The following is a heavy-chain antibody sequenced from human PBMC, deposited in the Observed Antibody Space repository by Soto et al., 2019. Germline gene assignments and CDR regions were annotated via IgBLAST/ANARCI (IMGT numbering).Heavy chain of an antibody. CDR2: ISGSGGST. V-gene: IGHV3-23*01. J-gene: IGHJ4*02. CDR1: GFTFSSYA. Sequence: LRLSCAASGFTFSSYAMSWVRQAPGKGLEWVSAISGSGGSTYYAGSVKGRFTISRDNSKNTLYLQMNSLRAEDTAVYYCAKGGYSYGRPFDYWGQGTLVTVSS. CDR3: AKGGYSYGRPFDY. D-gene: IGHD5-18*01.